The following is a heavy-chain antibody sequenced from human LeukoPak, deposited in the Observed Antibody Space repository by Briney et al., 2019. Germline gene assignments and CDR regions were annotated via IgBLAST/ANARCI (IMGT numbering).Heavy chain of an antibody. Sequence: GGSLRLSCATSGFSFSRYSMIWVRQAPGKGLEWLSSITSTRPYIYYADSVKGRFTISRDNSKNTLYLHMETLRANDSAVYYCTKDRKYDFWSGYDYWGQGTLVTVSS. CDR2: ITSTRPYI. CDR3: TKDRKYDFWSGYDY. J-gene: IGHJ4*02. D-gene: IGHD3-3*01. CDR1: GFSFSRYS. V-gene: IGHV3-21*01.